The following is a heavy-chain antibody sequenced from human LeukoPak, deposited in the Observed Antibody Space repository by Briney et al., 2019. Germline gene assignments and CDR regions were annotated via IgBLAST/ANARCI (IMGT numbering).Heavy chain of an antibody. Sequence: GGSLRLSCAASGFTFSSYSMNWVRQAPGKGLEWVSVISGSGGGTYYADSVKGRFTISRDNSKNTLYLQMNSLRAEDTAVYYCARCSEFLRFGPWGQGTLVTVSS. D-gene: IGHD3-3*01. CDR2: ISGSGGGT. V-gene: IGHV3-23*01. CDR3: ARCSEFLRFGP. J-gene: IGHJ5*02. CDR1: GFTFSSYS.